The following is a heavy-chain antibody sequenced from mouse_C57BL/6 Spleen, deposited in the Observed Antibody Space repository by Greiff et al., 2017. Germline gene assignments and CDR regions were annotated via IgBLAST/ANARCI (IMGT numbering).Heavy chain of an antibody. D-gene: IGHD1-1*01. Sequence: QVQLQQSGPELVKPGASVKISCKASGYAFSSSWMNWVKQRPGKGLEWIGRIYPGDGDTNYNGKFKGKATLTAEKSSSTAYMQLSSLTSEDSAVYFCARGTTVVPFAYWGQGTLVTVSA. J-gene: IGHJ3*01. CDR1: GYAFSSSW. V-gene: IGHV1-82*01. CDR3: ARGTTVVPFAY. CDR2: IYPGDGDT.